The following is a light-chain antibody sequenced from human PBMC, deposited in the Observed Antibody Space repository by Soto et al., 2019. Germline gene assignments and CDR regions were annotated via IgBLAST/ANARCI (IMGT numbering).Light chain of an antibody. CDR1: RSVSSSY. CDR2: GAS. CDR3: QQYVISVT. Sequence: EIVLTQSPGTLSLSPGERATLSCRASRSVSSSYLAWYQQKPGQAPRLLIYGASNRATGIPERFSGSGSGTDFTLTIGRLEPQDSAMYYCQQYVISVTFGQGTRLEI. J-gene: IGKJ5*01. V-gene: IGKV3-20*01.